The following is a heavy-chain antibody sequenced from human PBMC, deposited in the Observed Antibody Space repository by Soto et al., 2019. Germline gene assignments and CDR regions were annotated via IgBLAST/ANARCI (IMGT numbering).Heavy chain of an antibody. V-gene: IGHV3-66*01. Sequence: GGSLRLSCAASGFTVSNNYLSWVRQAPGKGLQWFSLIYSDGGTDYAESVKGRFTISRDNSKNTLYLQMNSLKAEDTAIYYCATRMTTAPYWGQGTLVTVSS. CDR3: ATRMTTAPY. CDR2: IYSDGGT. D-gene: IGHD4-17*01. J-gene: IGHJ4*02. CDR1: GFTVSNNY.